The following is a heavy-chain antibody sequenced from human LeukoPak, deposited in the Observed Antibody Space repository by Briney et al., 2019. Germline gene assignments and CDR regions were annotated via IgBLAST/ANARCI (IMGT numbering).Heavy chain of an antibody. D-gene: IGHD3-3*01. CDR2: IYYSGST. CDR1: GGSISSSSYY. J-gene: IGHJ4*02. V-gene: IGHV4-39*01. CDR3: VRRAFGVVIIGPFDY. Sequence: SETLSLTCTVSGGSISSSSYYWGWIRQPPGKGLEWIGSIYYSGSTYYNPSLKSRVTISVDTSKNQFSLKLSSVTAADTAVYYCVRRAFGVVIIGPFDYWGQGTLVTVSS.